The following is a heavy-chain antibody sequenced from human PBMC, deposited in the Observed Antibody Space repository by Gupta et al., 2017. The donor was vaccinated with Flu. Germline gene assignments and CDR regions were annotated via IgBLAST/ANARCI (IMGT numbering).Heavy chain of an antibody. V-gene: IGHV3-43*01. CDR1: GFTFDDYP. J-gene: IGHJ3*02. CDR2: ITWDGGKI. Sequence: SGFTFDDYPMHWVRQAPGKGLEWVSFITWDGGKIDYADSVKGRFTVSRDNSKNSLYLQMNTLRTDDTALYYCVKGGCSTSTCAADIWGQGTMVTVSS. CDR3: VKGGCSTSTCAADI. D-gene: IGHD2-2*01.